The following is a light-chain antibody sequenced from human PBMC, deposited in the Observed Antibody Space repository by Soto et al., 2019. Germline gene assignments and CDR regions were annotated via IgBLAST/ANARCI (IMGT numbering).Light chain of an antibody. Sequence: DIQMTQSPSSLSASVGDRVTITCRASQSIFSFLSWYQQRPGKAPKLLIYAASSLQRGVPSTFSGSGSGTEFTLTISSLQPEDFATYYCQQSYNSAWTFGQGTKVDTK. CDR3: QQSYNSAWT. V-gene: IGKV1-39*01. CDR2: AAS. J-gene: IGKJ1*01. CDR1: QSIFSF.